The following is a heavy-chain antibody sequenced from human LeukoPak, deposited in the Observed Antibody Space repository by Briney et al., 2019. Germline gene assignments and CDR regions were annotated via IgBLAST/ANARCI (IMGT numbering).Heavy chain of an antibody. D-gene: IGHD6-19*01. Sequence: ASVKVSCKASGYIFTSYYIHWVRQAPGQGLEWMGIINPSGGSTSYAQKFQGRVTMTRDTSTSTVYMELSSLRSEDTAVYYCAREYTTGWPFDYWGQGTLVTVSS. J-gene: IGHJ4*02. CDR1: GYIFTSYY. V-gene: IGHV1-46*01. CDR3: AREYTTGWPFDY. CDR2: INPSGGST.